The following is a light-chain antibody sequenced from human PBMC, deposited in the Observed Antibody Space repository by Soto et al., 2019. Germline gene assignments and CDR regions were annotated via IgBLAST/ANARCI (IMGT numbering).Light chain of an antibody. J-gene: IGLJ1*01. CDR1: SSDVGGYNY. V-gene: IGLV2-11*01. CDR3: SSYAGSSNV. CDR2: DVS. Sequence: QSALTQPRSVSGSPGQSVTISCTGTSSDVGGYNYVSWYQQHPGKAPKLMVYDVSKRPSGIPDRFPGSKSGNSASLTVSGLQAEDEADYYCSSYAGSSNVFGTGTKVTVL.